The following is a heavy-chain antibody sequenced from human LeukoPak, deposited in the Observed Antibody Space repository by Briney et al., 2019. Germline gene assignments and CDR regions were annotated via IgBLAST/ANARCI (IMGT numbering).Heavy chain of an antibody. V-gene: IGHV1-69*13. Sequence: SVKVSCKASGGTFSSYAISWVRQAPGQGLEWMGGIIPIFGTANYAQKLQGRVTITADESTSTAYMELSSLRSEDTAVYYCARDRYVVVPAAVDWFDPWGQGTLVTVSS. CDR2: IIPIFGTA. D-gene: IGHD2-2*01. CDR1: GGTFSSYA. CDR3: ARDRYVVVPAAVDWFDP. J-gene: IGHJ5*02.